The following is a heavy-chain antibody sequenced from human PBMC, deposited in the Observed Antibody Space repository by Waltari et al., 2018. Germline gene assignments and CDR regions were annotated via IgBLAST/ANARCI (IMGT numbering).Heavy chain of an antibody. CDR2: MSGTGDYT. D-gene: IGHD6-19*01. Sequence: EVQLLESGGDLEQPGGSLRISCVGSGFNFSNYAMTWVRQAPGEGLEWVSTMSGTGDYTYYADSVKGRFTISRDNSKNTVFLHMNNLRVEDTAIYFCAKDQAEWLVLDGYFDSWGQGTPVTVSS. CDR1: GFNFSNYA. J-gene: IGHJ4*02. V-gene: IGHV3-23*01. CDR3: AKDQAEWLVLDGYFDS.